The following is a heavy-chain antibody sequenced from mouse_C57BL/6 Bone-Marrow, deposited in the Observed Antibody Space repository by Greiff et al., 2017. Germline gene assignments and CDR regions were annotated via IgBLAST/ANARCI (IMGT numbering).Heavy chain of an antibody. Sequence: QVQLKQPGAELVMPGASVKLSCKASGYTFTSYWMHWVKQRPGQGLEWIGEIDPSDSYPNYNQKFKGKSTLTVDKSSSTAYMQLSSLTSEDSAVYYCARDGYYDWVWFAYWGQGTLVTVSA. J-gene: IGHJ3*01. CDR1: GYTFTSYW. V-gene: IGHV1-69*01. D-gene: IGHD2-3*01. CDR3: ARDGYYDWVWFAY. CDR2: IDPSDSYP.